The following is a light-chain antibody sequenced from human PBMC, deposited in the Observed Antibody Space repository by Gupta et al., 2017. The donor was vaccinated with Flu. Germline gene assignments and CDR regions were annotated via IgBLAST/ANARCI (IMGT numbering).Light chain of an antibody. CDR3: AAWDDSLNGWV. CDR2: SNN. CDR1: SSNIGSNT. V-gene: IGLV1-44*01. J-gene: IGLJ3*02. Sequence: QSVLTQPPSASGSPGQRVHISCSGSSSNIGSNTVNWYQQLPGTAPKLLIYSNNQRPSGVPDRFSGSKSGTSASLAISGLQSKDEADYYCAAWDDSLNGWVFGGGTKLTVL.